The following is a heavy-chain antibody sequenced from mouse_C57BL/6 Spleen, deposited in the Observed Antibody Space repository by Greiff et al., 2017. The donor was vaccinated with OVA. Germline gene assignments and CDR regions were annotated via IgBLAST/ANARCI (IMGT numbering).Heavy chain of an antibody. CDR1: GFTFSDYG. J-gene: IGHJ2*01. V-gene: IGHV5-17*01. CDR3: ARNYYGSSYGY. Sequence: EVKLVESGGGLVKPGGSLKLSCAASGFTFSDYGMHWVRQAPEKGLEWVAYISSGSSPIYYADTVKGRFTISRDNAKNTLFLQMTSLRSEDAAMYYCARNYYGSSYGYWGQGTTLTVSS. D-gene: IGHD1-1*01. CDR2: ISSGSSPI.